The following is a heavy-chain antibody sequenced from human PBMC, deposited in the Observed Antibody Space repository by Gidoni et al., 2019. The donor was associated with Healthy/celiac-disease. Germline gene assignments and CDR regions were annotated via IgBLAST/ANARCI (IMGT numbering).Heavy chain of an antibody. D-gene: IGHD3-10*01. CDR1: GGTFSSYA. J-gene: IGHJ3*02. CDR2: IIPIFGTA. Sequence: QVQLVQSGAEVKKPGSSVKVSCKASGGTFSSYAISWVRQAPGQGLEWMGGIIPIFGTANYAQKFQGRVTITADESTSTAYMELSSLRSEDTAVYYCARGAADDYYGSGSYLAFDIWGQGTMVTVSS. CDR3: ARGAADDYYGSGSYLAFDI. V-gene: IGHV1-69*01.